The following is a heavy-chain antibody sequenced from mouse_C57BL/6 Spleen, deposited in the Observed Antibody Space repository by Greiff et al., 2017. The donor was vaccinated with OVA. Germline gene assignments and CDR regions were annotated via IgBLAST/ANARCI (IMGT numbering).Heavy chain of an antibody. CDR1: GYAFRSYW. V-gene: IGHV1-80*01. D-gene: IGHD4-1*01. CDR2: IYPGDGDT. CDR3: ARGGGTNWYFDV. Sequence: QVQLQPSGAALVTPGASVKISCKASGYAFRSYWLTWVKPRPGPGLSWIGQIYPGDGDTNYNGKFKGKATLTADKSSSTAYMQLSSLTSEDSAVYFCARGGGTNWYFDVWGTGTTVTVSS. J-gene: IGHJ1*03.